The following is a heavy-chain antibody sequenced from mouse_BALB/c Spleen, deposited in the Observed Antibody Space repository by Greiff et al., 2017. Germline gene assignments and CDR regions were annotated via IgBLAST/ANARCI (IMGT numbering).Heavy chain of an antibody. CDR1: GYSITSGYY. Sequence: EVKLVESGPGLVKPSQSLSLTCSVTGYSITSGYYWNWIRQFPGNKLEWMGYISYDGSNNYNPSLKNRISITRDTSKNQFFLKLNSVTTEDTATYYCARSGRYDTSWFAYWGQGTLVTVSA. D-gene: IGHD2-14*01. V-gene: IGHV3-6*02. CDR3: ARSGRYDTSWFAY. J-gene: IGHJ3*01. CDR2: ISYDGSN.